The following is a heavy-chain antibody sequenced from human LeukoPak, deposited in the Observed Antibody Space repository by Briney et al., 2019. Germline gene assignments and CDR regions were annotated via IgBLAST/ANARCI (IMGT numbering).Heavy chain of an antibody. J-gene: IGHJ1*01. Sequence: GGSLRLSCADSGFTFSSHWMHWVRQAPGKGLVWVSRIKYDASSTSYADSVKGRFTISRDNSKDTLYLQMNSLRAEDTAVYYCARGVVPAASKTRYFQHWGQGTLVTVSS. D-gene: IGHD2-2*01. CDR2: IKYDASST. CDR3: ARGVVPAASKTRYFQH. V-gene: IGHV3-74*01. CDR1: GFTFSSHW.